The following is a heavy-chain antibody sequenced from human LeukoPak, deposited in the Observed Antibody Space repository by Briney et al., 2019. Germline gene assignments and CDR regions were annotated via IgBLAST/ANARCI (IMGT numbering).Heavy chain of an antibody. Sequence: PGGSLRLSCAASGFTFSSYGMHWVRQAPGKGLEWVAFIRYDGSNKYYADSVKGRFTISRDNSKNTLYLQMNSLRAEDTAVYYCAKEDSSSWSIDYWGQGTLVTASS. CDR3: AKEDSSSWSIDY. D-gene: IGHD6-13*01. V-gene: IGHV3-30*02. J-gene: IGHJ4*02. CDR2: IRYDGSNK. CDR1: GFTFSSYG.